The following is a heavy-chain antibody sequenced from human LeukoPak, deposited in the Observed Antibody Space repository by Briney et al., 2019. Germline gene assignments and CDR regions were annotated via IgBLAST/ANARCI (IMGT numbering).Heavy chain of an antibody. CDR2: AYGDGSSQ. D-gene: IGHD4-11*01. V-gene: IGHV3-33*01. Sequence: GGSLRLSCAASGSPFSGYGMHWVRQAPGKGLEWVAVAYGDGSSQYYADSVKGRFNISKDISKNTLFLQMNSLRAEDTAVYSCATGGNFYYSHWGQGTLVTVSS. CDR1: GSPFSGYG. CDR3: ATGGNFYYSH. J-gene: IGHJ1*01.